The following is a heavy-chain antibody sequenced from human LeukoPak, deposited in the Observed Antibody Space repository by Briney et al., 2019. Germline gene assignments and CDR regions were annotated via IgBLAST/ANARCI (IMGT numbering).Heavy chain of an antibody. V-gene: IGHV3-30*03. CDR3: AGRGVIGGNYFDY. CDR2: VSQDEKTK. J-gene: IGHJ4*02. Sequence: GGSLRLSCTASGFTFSDYFMHWVRQVPGKGLEWVASVSQDEKTKLYVDSVKGRFTISRDNSRNTLYLQVNSLRAEDTAVYYCAGRGVIGGNYFDYWGQGTLVTVSS. CDR1: GFTFSDYF. D-gene: IGHD3-10*01.